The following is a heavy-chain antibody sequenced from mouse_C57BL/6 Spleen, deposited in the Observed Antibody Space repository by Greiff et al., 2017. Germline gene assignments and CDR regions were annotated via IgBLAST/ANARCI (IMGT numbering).Heavy chain of an antibody. V-gene: IGHV1-47*01. Sequence: HVQLQQSGAELVKPGASVKMSCKASGYTFTTYPIEWMKQNHGKSLEWIGNFHPYNDDTKYNEKFKGKATLTVEKSSSTVYLELSRLTSDDSAVYYCARALYYDYDEYYFDDWGKGTTLTVSS. CDR3: ARALYYDYDEYYFDD. CDR2: FHPYNDDT. J-gene: IGHJ2*01. CDR1: GYTFTTYP. D-gene: IGHD2-4*01.